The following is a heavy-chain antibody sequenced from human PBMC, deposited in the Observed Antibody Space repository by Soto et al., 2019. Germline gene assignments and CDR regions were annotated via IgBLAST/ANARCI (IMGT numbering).Heavy chain of an antibody. CDR3: VRGDNWNDEASDY. J-gene: IGHJ4*02. CDR1: GFMFSNHG. D-gene: IGHD1-1*01. CDR2: IWSDGNNR. Sequence: QVQLVESGGGVVQPGRSLRLSCAASGFMFSNHGMHWVRQAPGKGLEWVAVIWSDGNNRYYADSVKGRFTISRDNSKNTLYQQMNNLRAEDTAVYYCVRGDNWNDEASDYWGQGTLVTVSS. V-gene: IGHV3-33*01.